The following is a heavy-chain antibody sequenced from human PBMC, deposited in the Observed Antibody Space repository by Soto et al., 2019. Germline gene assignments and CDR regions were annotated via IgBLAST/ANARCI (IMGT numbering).Heavy chain of an antibody. J-gene: IGHJ5*02. Sequence: GESLKISCKGSGYSFTSYWIKCVRQMPGKGLEWMGRIDPSDSYTNYSPSFQGHVTISADKSISTAYLQWSSLKASDTAMYYCARRHSSSSAFDPWGQGTLVTVSS. V-gene: IGHV5-10-1*01. D-gene: IGHD6-13*01. CDR3: ARRHSSSSAFDP. CDR2: IDPSDSYT. CDR1: GYSFTSYW.